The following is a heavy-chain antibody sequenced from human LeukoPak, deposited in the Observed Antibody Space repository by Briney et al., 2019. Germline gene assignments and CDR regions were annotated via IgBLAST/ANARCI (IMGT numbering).Heavy chain of an antibody. CDR3: AIQYCTGGSCSHDN. CDR2: IYYSGST. D-gene: IGHD2-15*01. V-gene: IGHV4-39*01. Sequence: SETLSLTCSVSGGSISSSSYYWGWLRRPPWKGLEWIGSIYYSGSTYYNPSLNSRVTISVDTSKNQFSLKLSSVTAADTAVYYCAIQYCTGGSCSHDNWGQGTLVTVSS. CDR1: GGSISSSSYY. J-gene: IGHJ4*01.